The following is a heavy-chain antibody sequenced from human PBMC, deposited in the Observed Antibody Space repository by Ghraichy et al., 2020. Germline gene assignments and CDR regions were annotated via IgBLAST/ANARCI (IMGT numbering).Heavy chain of an antibody. CDR2: VYNGGKT. V-gene: IGHV4-39*01. D-gene: IGHD3-9*01. CDR3: ATNLRYFDLLPDAFDV. J-gene: IGHJ3*01. CDR1: GGSMSSSDYY. Sequence: SETLSLTCAVSGGSMSSSDYYWGWIRQPPGKGLEWIGAVYNGGKTYRNPSLKSRLTLSIDTSKKQFFLKLSSVTAADTAVYYCATNLRYFDLLPDAFDVWGQGTLVTVSS.